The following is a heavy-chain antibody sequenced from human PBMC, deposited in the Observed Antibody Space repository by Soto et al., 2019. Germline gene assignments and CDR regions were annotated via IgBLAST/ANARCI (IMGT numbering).Heavy chain of an antibody. J-gene: IGHJ4*02. CDR2: ISGSGGST. CDR1: GFTFSNYA. D-gene: IGHD6-13*01. Sequence: GGTLRLSCAASGFTFSNYAVTWVLQAPGKGLEWVSTISGSGGSTYYADSVKGRFTISRDNSKNTLYLQMNSLRAEDTAVYYCAKDQGSSWYEIDYWGQGT. V-gene: IGHV3-23*01. CDR3: AKDQGSSWYEIDY.